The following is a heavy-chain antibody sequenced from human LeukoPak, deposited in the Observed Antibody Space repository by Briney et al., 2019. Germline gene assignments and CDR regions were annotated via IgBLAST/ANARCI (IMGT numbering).Heavy chain of an antibody. CDR3: ARDQNLGNYYDSSGYFSWFDP. Sequence: GGSLRLSCAASGFTFSSYSMNWVRQAPGKGLEWFSSISSSSSYIYYADSVKGRFTISRDNAKNSLYLQMNSLRAEDTAVYYCARDQNLGNYYDSSGYFSWFDPWGQGTLVIVSS. CDR2: ISSSSSYI. J-gene: IGHJ5*02. V-gene: IGHV3-21*06. CDR1: GFTFSSYS. D-gene: IGHD3-22*01.